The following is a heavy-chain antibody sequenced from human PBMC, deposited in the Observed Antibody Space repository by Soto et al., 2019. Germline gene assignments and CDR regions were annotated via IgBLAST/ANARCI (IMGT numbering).Heavy chain of an antibody. J-gene: IGHJ4*02. D-gene: IGHD6-19*01. CDR1: GGSFSGYY. CDR3: ARGRTLAVAGYYFDY. Sequence: SETLSLTCAVHGGSFSGYYWSWIRQPPGKGLEWIGEINHSGSTNYNPSLKSRVTISVDTSKNQFSLKLSSVTAADTAVYYCARGRTLAVAGYYFDYWGQGTLVTVSS. CDR2: INHSGST. V-gene: IGHV4-34*01.